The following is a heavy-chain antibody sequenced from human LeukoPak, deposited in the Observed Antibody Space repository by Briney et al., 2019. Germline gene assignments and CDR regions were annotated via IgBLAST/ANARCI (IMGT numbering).Heavy chain of an antibody. D-gene: IGHD3-22*01. CDR1: GFTFGSYS. Sequence: PGGSLRLSCAASGFTFGSYSMNWVRQAPGKGLEWVSYISSSGSTIYYADSVKGRFTISRDNAKNSLYLQMNSLRAEDTAVYYCARENPDDSSGYYSSYYYYYMDVWGKGTTVTVSS. J-gene: IGHJ6*03. CDR2: ISSSGSTI. CDR3: ARENPDDSSGYYSSYYYYYMDV. V-gene: IGHV3-48*04.